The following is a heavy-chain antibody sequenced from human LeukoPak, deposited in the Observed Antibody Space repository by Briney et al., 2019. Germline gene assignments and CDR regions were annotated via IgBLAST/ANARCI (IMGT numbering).Heavy chain of an antibody. Sequence: GGSLRLSCAASGFTFSSYEMNWVRQAPGKGLEWVSYISSSGSTIYYADSVKGRFTISRDNAKNSVYLQINGLRAEDTAVYYCARGGRAHGFDIWGQGTMVTVSS. CDR3: ARGGRAHGFDI. J-gene: IGHJ3*02. V-gene: IGHV3-48*03. D-gene: IGHD3-16*01. CDR1: GFTFSSYE. CDR2: ISSSGSTI.